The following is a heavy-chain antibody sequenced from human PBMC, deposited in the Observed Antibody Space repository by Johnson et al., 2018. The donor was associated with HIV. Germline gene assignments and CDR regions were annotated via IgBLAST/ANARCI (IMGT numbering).Heavy chain of an antibody. CDR2: IWYDGSNK. Sequence: VQLLESGGGVVQPGRSLRLSCAASGFTFSSYGMHWVRQAPGKGLEWVAVIWYDGSNKYYADSVKGRFTISRDNSKNTLYLQMNSLRAEDTAVYYCAKDRAARHDAFDIWGQGTMVTVSS. V-gene: IGHV3-33*06. CDR3: AKDRAARHDAFDI. D-gene: IGHD6-6*01. J-gene: IGHJ3*02. CDR1: GFTFSSYG.